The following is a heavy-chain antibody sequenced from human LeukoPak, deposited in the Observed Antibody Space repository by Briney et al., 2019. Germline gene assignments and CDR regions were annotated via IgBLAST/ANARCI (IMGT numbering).Heavy chain of an antibody. Sequence: GGSLRLSCAASGFTFSNYAMSWVRQAPGKGLEWVSAISGSGGSTYYADSVKGRFTISRDNSKNTLYLQMNSLRAEDTAVYYCAKTSTLGLYHFDYWGQGTLVTVSS. CDR1: GFTFSNYA. CDR2: ISGSGGST. J-gene: IGHJ4*02. V-gene: IGHV3-23*01. D-gene: IGHD2-8*01. CDR3: AKTSTLGLYHFDY.